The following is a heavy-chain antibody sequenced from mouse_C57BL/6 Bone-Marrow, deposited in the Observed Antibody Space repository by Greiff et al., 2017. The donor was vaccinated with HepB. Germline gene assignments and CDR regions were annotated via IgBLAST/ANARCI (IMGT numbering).Heavy chain of an antibody. V-gene: IGHV1-64*01. D-gene: IGHD1-1*01. CDR2: IHPNSGST. J-gene: IGHJ3*01. CDR3: ANYYGSSYWFAY. Sequence: QVQLKQPGAELVKPGASVKLSCKASGYTFTSYWMHWVKQRPGQGLEWIGMIHPNSGSTNYNEKFKSKATLTVDKSSSTAYMQLSSLTSEDSAVYYCANYYGSSYWFAYWGQGTLVTVSA. CDR1: GYTFTSYW.